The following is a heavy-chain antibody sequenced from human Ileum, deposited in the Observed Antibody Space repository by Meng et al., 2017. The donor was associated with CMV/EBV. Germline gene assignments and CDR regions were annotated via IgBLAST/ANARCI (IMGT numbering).Heavy chain of an antibody. D-gene: IGHD3-22*01. V-gene: IGHV3-23*01. CDR1: TFKSHA. Sequence: TFKSHAMRWVRQAPGKGLEWVSSISGSGTSTNYASSVKGRFTISRDNSRDTVFLQMNSLRAEDTAVYYCAKMVPNYYDSTGYYSYFDYWGQGTLVTVSS. CDR2: ISGSGTST. CDR3: AKMVPNYYDSTGYYSYFDY. J-gene: IGHJ4*02.